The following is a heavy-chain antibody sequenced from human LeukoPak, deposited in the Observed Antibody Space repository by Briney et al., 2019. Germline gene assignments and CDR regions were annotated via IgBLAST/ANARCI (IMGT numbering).Heavy chain of an antibody. V-gene: IGHV3-23*01. D-gene: IGHD6-19*01. CDR1: GFSFSTYV. CDR2: IRGSGTST. J-gene: IGHJ4*02. CDR3: AKSGNAWYFFDS. Sequence: GGSLRLSCAASGFSFSTYVMNWVRQAPGKGLEWVSGIRGSGTSTYYADSVQGRFTITRDNCENTLYLQMNSLRSDDTAVYYCAKSGNAWYFFDSWGQGTLVTVSS.